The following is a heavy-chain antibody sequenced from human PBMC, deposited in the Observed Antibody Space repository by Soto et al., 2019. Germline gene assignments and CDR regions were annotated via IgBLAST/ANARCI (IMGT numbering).Heavy chain of an antibody. J-gene: IGHJ4*02. D-gene: IGHD1-26*01. CDR1: GGSISSSTYY. Sequence: SETLSLTCTVSGGSISSSTYYWGWIRQPPGKGLEWIGSMYYSGSTHYNPSLKSRATISVDTSKNQFSLKLRSVTAADTAVYHCARLVGANTEPRRAEFDYWGQGTLVTVSS. CDR3: ARLVGANTEPRRAEFDY. CDR2: MYYSGST. V-gene: IGHV4-39*01.